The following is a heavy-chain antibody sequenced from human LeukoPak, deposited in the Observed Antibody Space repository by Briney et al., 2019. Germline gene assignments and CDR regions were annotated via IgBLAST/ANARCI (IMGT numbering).Heavy chain of an antibody. J-gene: IGHJ4*02. CDR3: ARDRGRVVRFLEFDH. CDR1: VYTFTSYG. D-gene: IGHD3-3*01. V-gene: IGHV1-2*02. CDR2: INTNSGGT. Sequence: GSVKVSCQASVYTFTSYGISWVQQPPGQGREWMGWINTNSGGTNYAQKFQGRVTMTRDTSISTAYMELSRLRSDDTAVYYCARDRGRVVRFLEFDHWGQGTLVTVSS.